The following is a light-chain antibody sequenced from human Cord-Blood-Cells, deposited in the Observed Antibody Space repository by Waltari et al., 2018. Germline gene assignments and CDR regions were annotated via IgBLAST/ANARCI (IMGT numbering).Light chain of an antibody. CDR3: QVWDSSSDHYV. Sequence: SYVLTQPPSVSVAPGKTARIPCGGNNIGSKSVHWYQQKPGQAPVLVIYYDSDRPSVIPERFSGSNSGNTATLTISRVEAGDEAYYYCQVWDSSSDHYVFGTGTKVTVL. CDR2: YDS. J-gene: IGLJ1*01. CDR1: NIGSKS. V-gene: IGLV3-21*04.